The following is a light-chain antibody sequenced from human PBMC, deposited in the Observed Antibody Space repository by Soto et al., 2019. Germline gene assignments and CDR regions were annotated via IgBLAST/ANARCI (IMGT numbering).Light chain of an antibody. V-gene: IGKV3-11*01. Sequence: EIVLTQSPSTLSLSPGERASLSCRASQSVSSNYLAWFQQKPGQAPRLLIYDASNRATGIPARFSGSGSGTDFTLTISSLEPEDFAVYYCQQRSNWPLTFGPGTKVDIK. J-gene: IGKJ3*01. CDR3: QQRSNWPLT. CDR1: QSVSSNY. CDR2: DAS.